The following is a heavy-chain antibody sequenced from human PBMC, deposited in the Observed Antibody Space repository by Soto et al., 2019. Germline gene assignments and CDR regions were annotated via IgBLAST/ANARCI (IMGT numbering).Heavy chain of an antibody. D-gene: IGHD1-20*01. Sequence: EVQLVESGGDLVKPEESLRLACAGSGLTFSNAWMNWVRQAPGKGLEWVGRIKSKLDGGTADYAAPVQGRFTISRDDSQSTLYLQMRSLKTEDTAVYYCTATLITGYYLDYWGQGTLLTVSS. CDR2: IKSKLDGGTA. CDR1: GLTFSNAW. CDR3: TATLITGYYLDY. J-gene: IGHJ4*02. V-gene: IGHV3-15*07.